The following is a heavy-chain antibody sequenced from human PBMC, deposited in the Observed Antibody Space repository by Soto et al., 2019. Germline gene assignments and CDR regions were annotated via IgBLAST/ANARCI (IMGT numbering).Heavy chain of an antibody. V-gene: IGHV3-30*04. J-gene: IGHJ4*02. CDR2: ISYDGSNQ. CDR1: GFIFTNYA. Sequence: QVQLVESGGGVVQPGTSLRLSCAASGFIFTNYAMHWVRQAPGKGLEWVAIISYDGSNQFYGDSVKGRITTSRDNSKSSVYLQMNSRRPEDTAVSYCARAPLLAGLLGHFDFWGQGILVTVSS. D-gene: IGHD3-3*02. CDR3: ARAPLLAGLLGHFDF.